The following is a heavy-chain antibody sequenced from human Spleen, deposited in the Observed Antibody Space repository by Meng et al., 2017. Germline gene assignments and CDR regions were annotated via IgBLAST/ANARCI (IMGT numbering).Heavy chain of an antibody. CDR1: GNIFTAHY. CDR3: AGDYGDFLELDP. D-gene: IGHD4-17*01. V-gene: IGHV1-2*06. CDR2: INPNSGAT. Sequence: QVQLVQSGAEVKKPGASVKVSCQASGNIFTAHYVHWVRQAPGEGLEWMGRINPNSGATNYAQKFQGRVTMSRDTSISTVYMELSRLRSVDTAVYYCAGDYGDFLELDPWGQGTLVTVSS. J-gene: IGHJ5*02.